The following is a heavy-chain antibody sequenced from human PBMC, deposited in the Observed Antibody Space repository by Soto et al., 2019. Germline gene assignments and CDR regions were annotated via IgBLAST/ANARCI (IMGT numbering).Heavy chain of an antibody. J-gene: IGHJ4*02. CDR1: GYTFTSYA. V-gene: IGHV1-3*01. Sequence: QVQLVQSGAEVKKPGASVKVSCKASGYTFTSYAMHWVRHAPGQRLEWMGWLNAGNGNTKYSQKFQGRVPSTRDTSASTAYMELSSLRSEDTAVYYCASGNGGNSVVYCGQGTLVTVSS. CDR3: ASGNGGNSVVY. D-gene: IGHD2-21*02. CDR2: LNAGNGNT.